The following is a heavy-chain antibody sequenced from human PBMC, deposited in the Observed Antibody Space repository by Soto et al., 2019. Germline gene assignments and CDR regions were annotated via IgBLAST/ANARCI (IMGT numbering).Heavy chain of an antibody. CDR3: ATNHDDISGRTPLLFDS. Sequence: QVQLQESGPGLVKPSQTLSLTCTVSGDSIGTGGYYWDWIRQHPGKGPEWIGYIHYSGNTYYNPCLKSRLTISLDTSKNQFSLHLSSVTAAHTAVYYCATNHDDISGRTPLLFDSWGQGTLVTVSS. CDR1: GDSIGTGGYY. D-gene: IGHD3-22*01. J-gene: IGHJ4*02. V-gene: IGHV4-31*03. CDR2: IHYSGNT.